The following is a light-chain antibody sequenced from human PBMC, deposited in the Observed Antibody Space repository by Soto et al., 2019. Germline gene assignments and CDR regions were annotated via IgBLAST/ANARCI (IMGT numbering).Light chain of an antibody. Sequence: EIVLTQSPATLSLSPGERATLSCRASQSITTYLAWYQQKPGQAPRLLIHDASKRATGVPARFSGSGSETDFPLTISSLQPEYGAVYYCQLRTGSPPLLSFGTGTKLEI. V-gene: IGKV3-11*01. CDR3: QLRTGSPPLLS. CDR1: QSITTY. CDR2: DAS. J-gene: IGKJ3*01.